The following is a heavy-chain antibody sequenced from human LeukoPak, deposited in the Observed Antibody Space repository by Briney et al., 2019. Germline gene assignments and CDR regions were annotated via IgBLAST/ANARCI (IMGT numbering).Heavy chain of an antibody. D-gene: IGHD1-7*01. CDR2: IGSSSSTI. J-gene: IGHJ3*02. V-gene: IGHV3-48*01. CDR3: ARVGYNWNYDAFDI. Sequence: PGGSLRLSCAASGFTFSSYSMNWVRQAPGKGLEWVSYIGSSSSTIYYADSVKGRFTISRDNAKNSLYLQMNSLRAEDTAVYYCARVGYNWNYDAFDIWGQGTMVTVSS. CDR1: GFTFSSYS.